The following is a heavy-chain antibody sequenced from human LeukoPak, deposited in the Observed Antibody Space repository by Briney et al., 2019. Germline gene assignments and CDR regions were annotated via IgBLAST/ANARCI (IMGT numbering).Heavy chain of an antibody. V-gene: IGHV3-23*01. J-gene: IGHJ4*02. CDR1: RWSFSNHA. Sequence: GGSLRLSCVASRWSFSNHAMLGDRQAPGKGLEWVSAISGRDSSTYYADSVKGRFTISRDNTSNTLYLQLKTLVTDDAALYHCSTTGRAHTYFFDYWGQGTLVTVSS. CDR2: ISGRDSST. CDR3: STTGRAHTYFFDY.